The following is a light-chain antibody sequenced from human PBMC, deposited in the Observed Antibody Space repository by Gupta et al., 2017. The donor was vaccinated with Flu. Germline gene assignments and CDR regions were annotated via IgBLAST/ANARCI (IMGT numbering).Light chain of an antibody. CDR1: RGHSSKA. CDR2: VNDDGSH. CDR3: QNWDTGIRV. V-gene: IGLV4-69*01. Sequence: VKLTGTLSRGHSSKAIAWQQQRQEKGRRDLMEVNDDGSHNKGDGIPDRFSGSRSGAARYLTVTSLQYDDEADYYCQNWDTGIRVFGGGTKLTVL. J-gene: IGLJ2*01.